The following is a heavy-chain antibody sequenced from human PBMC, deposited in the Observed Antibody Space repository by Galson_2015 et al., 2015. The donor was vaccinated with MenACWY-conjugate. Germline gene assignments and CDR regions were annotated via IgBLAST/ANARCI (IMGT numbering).Heavy chain of an antibody. V-gene: IGHV1-69*13. D-gene: IGHD3-10*01. CDR3: ASAVDYYGSGSYYIGYGMDV. Sequence: SVKVSCKASGYTFTSYGINWVRQAPGQGLEWMGGIIPIFGTANYAQKFQGRVTITADESTSTAYMELSSLRSEDTAVYYCASAVDYYGSGSYYIGYGMDVWGQGTTVTVSS. CDR1: GYTFTSYG. CDR2: IIPIFGTA. J-gene: IGHJ6*02.